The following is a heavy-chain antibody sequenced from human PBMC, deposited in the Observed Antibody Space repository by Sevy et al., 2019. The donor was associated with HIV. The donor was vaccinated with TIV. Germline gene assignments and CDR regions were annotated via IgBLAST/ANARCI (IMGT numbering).Heavy chain of an antibody. CDR1: GFTVSSNY. CDR3: ARESSWGGFDY. D-gene: IGHD3-16*01. Sequence: GGSPRLSCAASGFTVSSNYMSWVRQAPGKGLEWVSVIYSGGSTYYADSVKGRFTISRDNSKNTLYLQMNSLRAEDTAVYYCARESSWGGFDYWGQGTLVTVSS. J-gene: IGHJ4*02. CDR2: IYSGGST. V-gene: IGHV3-53*01.